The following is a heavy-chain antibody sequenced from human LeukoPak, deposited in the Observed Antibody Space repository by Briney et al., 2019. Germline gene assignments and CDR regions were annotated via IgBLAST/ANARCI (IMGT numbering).Heavy chain of an antibody. Sequence: GASVKVSCKASGYTFTSYGISWVRQAPGKGLEWVANIKQDGSEKYYVDSVKGRFTISRDNAKNSLYLQMNSLRAEDTAVYYCARDPNNYYDSSGGFDYWGQGTLVTVSS. CDR3: ARDPNNYYDSSGGFDY. CDR2: IKQDGSEK. J-gene: IGHJ4*02. V-gene: IGHV3-7*01. CDR1: GYTFTSYG. D-gene: IGHD3-22*01.